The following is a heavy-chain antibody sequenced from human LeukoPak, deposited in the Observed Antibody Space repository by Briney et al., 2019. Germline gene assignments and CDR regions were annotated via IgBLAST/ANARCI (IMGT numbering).Heavy chain of an antibody. CDR1: GFTFSSYA. D-gene: IGHD3-10*01. CDR2: ISGSGGST. V-gene: IGHV3-23*01. J-gene: IGHJ3*02. CDR3: ARDPGVLLWFGELLPVDI. Sequence: GGSLRLSCAASGFTFSSYAMSWVRQAPGKGLEWVSAISGSGGSTYYADSVKGRFTISRDNAKNSLYLQMNSLRAEDTAVYYCARDPGVLLWFGELLPVDIWGQGTMVTVSS.